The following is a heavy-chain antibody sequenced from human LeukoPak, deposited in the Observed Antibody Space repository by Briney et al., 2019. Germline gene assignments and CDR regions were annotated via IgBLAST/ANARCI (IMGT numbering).Heavy chain of an antibody. CDR2: VIPIFGTA. CDR3: ARAVPSVGWFDP. V-gene: IGHV1-69*13. CDR1: GGTFSSYA. J-gene: IGHJ5*02. Sequence: SVKVSCKASGGTFSSYAISWVRQAPGQGLEWMGGVIPIFGTANYAQKFQGRVTITADESTSTAYMELSSLRSEDTAVYYCARAVPSVGWFDPWGQGTLVTVSS. D-gene: IGHD5/OR15-5a*01.